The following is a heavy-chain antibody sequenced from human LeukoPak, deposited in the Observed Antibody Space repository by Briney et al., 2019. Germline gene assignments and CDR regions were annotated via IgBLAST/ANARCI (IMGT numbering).Heavy chain of an antibody. V-gene: IGHV3-11*01. J-gene: IGHJ2*01. D-gene: IGHD4-17*01. CDR2: ISTTGNSI. CDR3: ARVGYGDRDWYFDL. Sequence: GGSLRLSCAASGFTFSDYYMNWIRQAPGKGLEWFSYISTTGNSIYYADSVKGRFTISRDNARNSLYLQMNSLRAEDTAVYYCARVGYGDRDWYFDLWGRGTLVTVSS. CDR1: GFTFSDYY.